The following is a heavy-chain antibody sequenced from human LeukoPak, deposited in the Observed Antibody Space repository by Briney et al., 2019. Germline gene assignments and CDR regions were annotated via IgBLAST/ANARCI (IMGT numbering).Heavy chain of an antibody. CDR2: INPSGGST. CDR3: ARDPFDKAVAVI. CDR1: GYTFTGYY. J-gene: IGHJ3*02. V-gene: IGHV1-46*01. Sequence: GASVKVSCKASGYTFTGYYMHWVRQAPGQGLEWMGIINPSGGSTSYAQKFQGRVTMTRDTSTSTAYMELSSLRSEDTAVYYCARDPFDKAVAVIWGQGTMVTVSS. D-gene: IGHD6-19*01.